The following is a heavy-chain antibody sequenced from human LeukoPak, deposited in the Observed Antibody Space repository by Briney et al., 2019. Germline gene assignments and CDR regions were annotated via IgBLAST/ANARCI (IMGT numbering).Heavy chain of an antibody. Sequence: ASVKVSCKASGYTFTSYYMHWVRQAPGQGLEWMGIINPSGGSTSYAQKFQGRVTMTRDTSTSTVYMELSSLRSEDTAVYYCARTGRAQSRPQDMVRGDPYYYYGMDVWGQGTTVTVSS. CDR2: INPSGGST. V-gene: IGHV1-46*01. J-gene: IGHJ6*02. CDR3: ARTGRAQSRPQDMVRGDPYYYYGMDV. D-gene: IGHD3-10*01. CDR1: GYTFTSYY.